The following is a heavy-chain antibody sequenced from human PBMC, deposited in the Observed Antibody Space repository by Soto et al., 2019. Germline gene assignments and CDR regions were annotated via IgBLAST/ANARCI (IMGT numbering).Heavy chain of an antibody. D-gene: IGHD2-2*01. Sequence: ESGGGVVQPGRSLRLSCAASGLTFTNHAMHWVRQAPGRGLEWVAVISYDGSSEYYADSVKGRVTFSRDNSKNTLFLQMNSLRPDDTAVYYCARGASSADPHDGFDIWGQGTMVIVSS. CDR3: ARGASSADPHDGFDI. CDR2: ISYDGSSE. CDR1: GLTFTNHA. V-gene: IGHV3-30-3*01. J-gene: IGHJ3*02.